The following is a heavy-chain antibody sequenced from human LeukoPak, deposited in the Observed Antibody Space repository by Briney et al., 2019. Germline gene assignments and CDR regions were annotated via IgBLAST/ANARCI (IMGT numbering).Heavy chain of an antibody. J-gene: IGHJ5*02. CDR1: GFTFSSYS. CDR3: ARCGGGNPKWFDP. D-gene: IGHD4-23*01. CDR2: ITSSSSYI. Sequence: GGSLRLSCAASGFTFSSYSMNWVRQASGKGLEWVSSITSSSSYIYYADSVKGRFTISRDNARNSLYLQMNSLRAEDTAVYYCARCGGGNPKWFDPWGQGTLVTVSS. V-gene: IGHV3-21*01.